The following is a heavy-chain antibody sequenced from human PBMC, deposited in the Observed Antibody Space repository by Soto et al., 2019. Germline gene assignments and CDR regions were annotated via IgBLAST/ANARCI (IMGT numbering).Heavy chain of an antibody. CDR2: INSDGNST. CDR1: GFTFSPFW. J-gene: IGHJ4*02. D-gene: IGHD4-4*01. CDR3: ARGSNHFDY. Sequence: EVPLVESGGGLVQPGGSLRLSCAASGFTFSPFWMHWVRQVPGKGPVWVSRINSDGNSTSYADSVKGRFTISRDNAKNTLYLQMNSLRAKDTAVYYCARGSNHFDYWGQGTLVTVSS. V-gene: IGHV3-74*01.